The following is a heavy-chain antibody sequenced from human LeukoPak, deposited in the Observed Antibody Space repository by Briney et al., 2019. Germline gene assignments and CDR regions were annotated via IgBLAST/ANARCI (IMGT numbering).Heavy chain of an antibody. CDR1: GFAFIDYY. CDR3: ARSGLVQSAHGTYYIHNGLDV. V-gene: IGHV1-2*02. CDR2: ITPNSGGT. Sequence: GASVKVSCKASGFAFIDYYIHWVRQAPGHGLEWMGWITPNSGGTNYAQKFQGRFTMTGDTSLSTAYMELTRLTPDDTALYYCARSGLVQSAHGTYYIHNGLDVWGQGTRVTVSS. J-gene: IGHJ6*02. D-gene: IGHD3-22*01.